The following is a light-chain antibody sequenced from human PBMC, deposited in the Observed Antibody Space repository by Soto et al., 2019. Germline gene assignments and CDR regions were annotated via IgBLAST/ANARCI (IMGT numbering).Light chain of an antibody. J-gene: IGKJ2*01. CDR2: DAS. CDR3: QQYNIYSYT. Sequence: DIQMTQSPSTLSASVGDRVTITCRASQSISSWLAWYQQKPGKAPKLLIYDASSLESGVPSRFSGSGSGTEYTLTISSLQPDEFATYYCQQYNIYSYTFGQGTKLEIK. CDR1: QSISSW. V-gene: IGKV1-5*01.